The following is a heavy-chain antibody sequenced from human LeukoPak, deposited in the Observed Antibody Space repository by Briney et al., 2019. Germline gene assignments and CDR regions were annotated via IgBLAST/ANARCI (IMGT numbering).Heavy chain of an antibody. CDR2: INPDGNKK. V-gene: IGHV3-7*01. CDR1: GFTFSSYW. Sequence: GGSLRLSCAASGFTFSSYWMHWVRQAPGKGLEWVASINPDGNKKYSADSVKGRFTISRDNAENSLYLQMNSLRVEDTAFYYCARDLAYSRLDYWGQGMLVTVSS. J-gene: IGHJ4*02. CDR3: ARDLAYSRLDY. D-gene: IGHD5-18*01.